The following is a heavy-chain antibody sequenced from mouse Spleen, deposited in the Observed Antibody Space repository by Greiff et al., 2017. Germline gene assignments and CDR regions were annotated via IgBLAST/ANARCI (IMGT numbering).Heavy chain of an antibody. CDR3: ARQGTVAWFAY. CDR2: ISSGGGNT. Sequence: EVQLVESGGGLVKLGGSLKLSCAASGFTFSSYAMSWVRQTPEKRLEWVATISSGGGNTYYPDSVKGRFTISRDNAKNTLYLQMSSLKSEDTAMYYCARQGTVAWFAYWGQGTLVTVSA. J-gene: IGHJ3*01. V-gene: IGHV5-9-3*01. D-gene: IGHD3-3*01. CDR1: GFTFSSYA.